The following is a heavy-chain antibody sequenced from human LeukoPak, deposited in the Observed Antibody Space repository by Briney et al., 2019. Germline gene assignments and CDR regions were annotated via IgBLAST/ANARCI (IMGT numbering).Heavy chain of an antibody. J-gene: IGHJ5*02. Sequence: PSETLSLTCTVSGGSISGYYWSWIRQPPGKTLEWIEYISHRGSTKYNLSLKSLVTMSVDTSKNQFSLKLSSVIAADTAVYYCAIGFEGVAGWFDPWGQGTLVTVSS. CDR2: ISHRGST. D-gene: IGHD3-16*01. CDR1: GGSISGYY. V-gene: IGHV4-59*01. CDR3: AIGFEGVAGWFDP.